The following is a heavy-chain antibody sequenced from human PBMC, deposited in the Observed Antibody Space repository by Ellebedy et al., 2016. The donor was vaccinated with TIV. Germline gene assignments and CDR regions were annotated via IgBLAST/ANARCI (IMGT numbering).Heavy chain of an antibody. Sequence: AASVKVSCKASGRTFSNYAISWVRQAPGQGLEWMGIINPSGGSTSYAQKLQGRVTMTRDTSTSTVYMELSSLRSEDTAVYYCARDRGGVGATNGFDYWGQGTLVTVSS. D-gene: IGHD1-26*01. J-gene: IGHJ4*02. CDR1: GRTFSNYA. V-gene: IGHV1-46*04. CDR2: INPSGGST. CDR3: ARDRGGVGATNGFDY.